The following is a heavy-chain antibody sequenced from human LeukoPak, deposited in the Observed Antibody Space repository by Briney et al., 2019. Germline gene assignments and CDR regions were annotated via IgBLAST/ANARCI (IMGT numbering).Heavy chain of an antibody. CDR2: IHNNGAI. CDR1: GFNFRDHE. J-gene: IGHJ5*02. CDR3: AKVMGWFDP. V-gene: IGHV3-69-1*01. Sequence: PGGSLRLSCVASGFNFRDHEMNWVRQAPGKGLEWVSKIHNNGAISYANSVKGRFIISRDNARSSLYLQMNSLRAEDTAVYYCAKVMGWFDPWGQGTLVTVSS.